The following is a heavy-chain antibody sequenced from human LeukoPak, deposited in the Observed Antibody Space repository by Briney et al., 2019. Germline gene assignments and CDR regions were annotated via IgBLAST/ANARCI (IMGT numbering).Heavy chain of an antibody. V-gene: IGHV1-18*01. CDR3: ARDLFFRDFWSGQTP. CDR1: GYTFSSYG. D-gene: IGHD3-3*01. Sequence: GASVKVSCKASGYTFSSYGISWVRQAPGQGLEWMGWISAYNGNTNYAQKLQGRVTMTTDTSTSTAYMELRSLRSDDTAVYYCARDLFFRDFWSGQTPWGQGTLVTVSS. CDR2: ISAYNGNT. J-gene: IGHJ4*02.